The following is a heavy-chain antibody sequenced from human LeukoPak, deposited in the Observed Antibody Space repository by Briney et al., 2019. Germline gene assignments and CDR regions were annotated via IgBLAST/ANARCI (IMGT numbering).Heavy chain of an antibody. V-gene: IGHV3-30*02. Sequence: GGSLRLSCAASGFTFSSYGMHWVRQAPGKGLEWVAFIRYDGSNEHYADSVKGRFTISRDNSKNTLYLQMNSLRAEDTAVYYCAKLGTTGTTSADYWGQGTLVTVSS. CDR2: IRYDGSNE. D-gene: IGHD1-1*01. CDR3: AKLGTTGTTSADY. CDR1: GFTFSSYG. J-gene: IGHJ4*02.